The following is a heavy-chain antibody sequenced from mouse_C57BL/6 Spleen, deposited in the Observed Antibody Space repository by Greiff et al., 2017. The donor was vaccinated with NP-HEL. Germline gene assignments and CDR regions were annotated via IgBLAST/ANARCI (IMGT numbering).Heavy chain of an antibody. CDR3: ARREAGYSNYEEVWMDY. Sequence: ESGPGILQSSQTLSLTCSFSGFSLSTSGMGVSWIRQPSGKGLEWLAHIYWDDDKRYNPSLKSRLTISKDTSRNQVFLKITSVDTADTATYYCARREAGYSNYEEVWMDYWGQGTSVTVSS. CDR2: IYWDDDK. V-gene: IGHV8-12*01. CDR1: GFSLSTSGMG. D-gene: IGHD2-5*01. J-gene: IGHJ4*01.